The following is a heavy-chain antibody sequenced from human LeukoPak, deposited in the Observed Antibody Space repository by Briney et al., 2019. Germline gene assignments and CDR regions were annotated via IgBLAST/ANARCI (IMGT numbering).Heavy chain of an antibody. D-gene: IGHD3-10*01. CDR1: GFTFTSSV. CDR3: AADRAGSYLRFVY. CDR2: IVVGSGNT. V-gene: IGHV1-58*01. Sequence: SVKVSSTASGFTFTSSVVQWVRQARGQRLEWIGWIVVGSGNTNYAQKFQERVTITRDMSTSTAYMELSSLRFEDTAVYYCAADRAGSYLRFVYWGQGTPVTVSS. J-gene: IGHJ4*02.